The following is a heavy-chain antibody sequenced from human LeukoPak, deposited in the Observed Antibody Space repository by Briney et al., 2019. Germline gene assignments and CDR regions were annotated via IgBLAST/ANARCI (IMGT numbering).Heavy chain of an antibody. V-gene: IGHV4-38-2*01. CDR3: AMSKDGTVDY. J-gene: IGHJ4*02. Sequence: SETLSLTCAVSGYPISSGYYWGWIRQPPGKGLEWIGSIYHSGSTYYNPSLKSRVTISVDTSKNQFSLKLSSVTAADTAVYYCAMSKDGTVDYWGQGTLVTVSS. CDR1: GYPISSGYY. CDR2: IYHSGST. D-gene: IGHD1-1*01.